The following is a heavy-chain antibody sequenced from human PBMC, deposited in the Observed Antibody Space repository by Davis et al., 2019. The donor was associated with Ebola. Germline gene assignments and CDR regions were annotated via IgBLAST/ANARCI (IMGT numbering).Heavy chain of an antibody. CDR2: MNPNSGNT. J-gene: IGHJ6*02. CDR1: GYTFTSYD. Sequence: AASVKVSCKASGYTFTSYDINWVRQATGQGLEWMGWMNPNSGNTGYAQKFQGRVTMTRDTSTSNVYMELSSLRSEDTAVYYCARDLLRSVAGTGFRPYDYYGMDVWGQGTTVTVSS. CDR3: ARDLLRSVAGTGFRPYDYYGMDV. V-gene: IGHV1-8*01. D-gene: IGHD6-19*01.